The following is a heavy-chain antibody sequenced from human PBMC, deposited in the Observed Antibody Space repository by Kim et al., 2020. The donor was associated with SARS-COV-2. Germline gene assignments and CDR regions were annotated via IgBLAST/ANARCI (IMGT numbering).Heavy chain of an antibody. J-gene: IGHJ6*03. D-gene: IGHD3-3*01. CDR3: ARRNYDFWSGSFYYYYMDV. Sequence: SRVTISVDTSKNQYSLKLSSVTAADTAVYYCARRNYDFWSGSFYYYYMDVWGKGTTVTVSS. V-gene: IGHV4-61*07.